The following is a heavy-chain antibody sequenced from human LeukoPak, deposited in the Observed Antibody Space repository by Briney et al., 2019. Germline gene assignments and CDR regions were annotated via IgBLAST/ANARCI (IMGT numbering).Heavy chain of an antibody. D-gene: IGHD5-24*01. CDR3: ARHDETWLQQGIFDY. Sequence: SETLSLTCTVSGGSIRSYVLSWIRQPPGKGLEWIGYIYYTGSTNYNPSLKSRVTMSVDTSKNQFSLKLSSVTAADTAVYYCARHDETWLQQGIFDYWGQGTKVTVSS. J-gene: IGHJ4*02. V-gene: IGHV4-59*08. CDR1: GGSIRSYV. CDR2: IYYTGST.